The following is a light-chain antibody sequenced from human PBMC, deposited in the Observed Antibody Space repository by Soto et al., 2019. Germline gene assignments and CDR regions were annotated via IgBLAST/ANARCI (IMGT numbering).Light chain of an antibody. J-gene: IGLJ3*02. CDR2: GNT. Sequence: QSVLTQPPSVSGAPGQRVTISCSGSTSNIGAGYDVHWYQQVPGTAPKLLIYGNTNRPSGVPARFSDSKSGTSASLAITGLQAEDEADYYCQSFDSSLNGWVFGGGTKLT. CDR1: TSNIGAGYD. V-gene: IGLV1-40*01. CDR3: QSFDSSLNGWV.